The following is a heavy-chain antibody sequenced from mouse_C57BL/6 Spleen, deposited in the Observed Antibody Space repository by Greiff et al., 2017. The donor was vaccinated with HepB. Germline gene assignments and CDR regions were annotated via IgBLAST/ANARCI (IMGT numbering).Heavy chain of an antibody. D-gene: IGHD2-3*01. J-gene: IGHJ4*01. V-gene: IGHV1-85*01. Sequence: QVHVKQSGPELVKPGASVKLSCKASGYTFTSYDITWVKQRPGQGLEWIGWIYPRDGSTKYNEKFKGKATLTVDTSSSTAYMELHSLTSEDSAVYFCARSPLYDGYYDYYAMDYWGQGTSVTVSS. CDR1: GYTFTSYD. CDR3: ARSPLYDGYYDYYAMDY. CDR2: IYPRDGST.